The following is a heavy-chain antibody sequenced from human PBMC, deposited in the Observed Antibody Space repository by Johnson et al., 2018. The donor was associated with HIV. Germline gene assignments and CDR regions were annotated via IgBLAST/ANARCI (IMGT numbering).Heavy chain of an antibody. V-gene: IGHV3-23*04. J-gene: IGHJ3*02. CDR2: ISGSGGST. CDR1: GFTFSSYA. Sequence: EVQLVESGGGVVRPGGSLRLSCAASGFTFSSYAIHWVRQAPGRGLEWVSTISGSGGSTYYADSVKGRFTISRDNSKNTPYLQMNSLRAEDTAVYYCASSSPRDAFDIWGQGTMVAVSS. D-gene: IGHD3-10*01. CDR3: ASSSPRDAFDI.